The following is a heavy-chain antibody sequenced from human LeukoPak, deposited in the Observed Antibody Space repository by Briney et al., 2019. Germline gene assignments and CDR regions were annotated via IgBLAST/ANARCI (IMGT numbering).Heavy chain of an antibody. CDR1: GASISGSGYY. J-gene: IGHJ4*02. D-gene: IGHD6-19*01. CDR2: IYYTGIN. V-gene: IGHV4-39*01. Sequence: SETLSLTCAVSGASISGSGYYLGWIRQPPGRGLEWIVNIYYTGINYYNASLQSRVTISIYMSKNQFSLRLSSVTAADTAMYYCVKSGGYGLIDYWGQGTLVSVSS. CDR3: VKSGGYGLIDY.